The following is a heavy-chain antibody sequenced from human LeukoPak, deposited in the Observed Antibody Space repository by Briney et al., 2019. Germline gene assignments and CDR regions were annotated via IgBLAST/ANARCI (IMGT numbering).Heavy chain of an antibody. CDR2: ISPDDLDN. V-gene: IGHV5-51*01. CDR3: ARLGGDTYYFGSASYPNWYFDL. CDR1: GYTFTSYW. J-gene: IGHJ2*01. Sequence: GESLKMPCQAFGYTFTSYWIGWVGQMPGKGLECMDVISPDDLDNTSRPSFEAQVTISADKSFSTAYLQWSSLKASDTAIYYCARLGGDTYYFGSASYPNWYFDLWGRGTLVTVSS. D-gene: IGHD3-10*01.